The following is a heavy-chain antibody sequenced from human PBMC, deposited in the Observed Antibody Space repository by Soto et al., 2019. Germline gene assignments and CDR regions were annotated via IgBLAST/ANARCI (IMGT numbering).Heavy chain of an antibody. J-gene: IGHJ4*02. CDR3: ARAPYYYDSSGYYPWYFDY. V-gene: IGHV4-31*03. CDR2: IYYSGST. D-gene: IGHD3-22*01. Sequence: QVQLQESGPGLVKPSQTLSLTCTVSGGSISSGGYYWSWIRQHPGKGLEWIGYIYYSGSTYYNPSLESRVTISVDTSKNQFSLKLSSVTAADTAVYYCARAPYYYDSSGYYPWYFDYWGQGTLVTVSS. CDR1: GGSISSGGYY.